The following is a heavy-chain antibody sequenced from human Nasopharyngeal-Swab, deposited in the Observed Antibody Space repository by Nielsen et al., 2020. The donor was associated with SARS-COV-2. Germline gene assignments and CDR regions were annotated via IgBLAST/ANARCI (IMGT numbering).Heavy chain of an antibody. V-gene: IGHV3-30*02. CDR3: AKDGDRDGYGDFCLDY. CDR2: IRYDGSNK. J-gene: IGHJ4*02. D-gene: IGHD4-17*01. CDR1: GFTFSSYG. Sequence: GESLKISCAASGFTFSSYGMHWVRQAPGKGLEWVAFIRYDGSNKYYADSVKGRFTISRDNSKNTLYLQMNSLRAEDTAVYHCAKDGDRDGYGDFCLDYWGQGTLVTVSS.